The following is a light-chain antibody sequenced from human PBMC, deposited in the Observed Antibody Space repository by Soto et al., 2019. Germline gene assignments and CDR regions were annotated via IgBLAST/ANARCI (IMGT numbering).Light chain of an antibody. CDR1: QSMNSW. CDR3: LRYNAFSQT. V-gene: IGKV1-5*01. Sequence: DIQLTQSPSTLSASVGDRVTITCRASQSMNSWLAWYQQKPGEAPKVLIYDASSLESGVSSRFSGSGSGTEFTLTIGSLQPEDFATYYCLRYNAFSQTFGQGTKVDIK. CDR2: DAS. J-gene: IGKJ1*01.